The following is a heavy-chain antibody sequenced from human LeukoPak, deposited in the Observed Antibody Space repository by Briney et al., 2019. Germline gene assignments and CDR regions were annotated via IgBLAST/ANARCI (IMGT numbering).Heavy chain of an antibody. CDR1: GYTFTSYG. J-gene: IGHJ6*03. Sequence: ASVKVSCKASGYTFTSYGISCVRQAPGQGLEWMGRISAYNGHTNYAQKIQGRVTMTTDTSTNTAYMELRSLRSDDTAVYYCARDDPRIDYGDLGYYYYYYMDVWGKGTTVTVSS. V-gene: IGHV1-18*01. D-gene: IGHD4-17*01. CDR3: ARDDPRIDYGDLGYYYYYYMDV. CDR2: ISAYNGHT.